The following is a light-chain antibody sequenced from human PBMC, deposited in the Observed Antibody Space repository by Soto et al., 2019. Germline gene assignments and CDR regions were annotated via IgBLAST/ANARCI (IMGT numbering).Light chain of an antibody. CDR3: QQRYDWPST. V-gene: IGKV3-11*01. CDR1: QSVGTF. Sequence: EIVLTQSPATLSLSPGETATLSCRASQSVGTFFAWYQQKPGQSPRLLVNDASSRATGIPARFSGSGSGTDFTLTISSLEPEDSAVYYCQQRYDWPSTFGGGTKVEIK. CDR2: DAS. J-gene: IGKJ4*01.